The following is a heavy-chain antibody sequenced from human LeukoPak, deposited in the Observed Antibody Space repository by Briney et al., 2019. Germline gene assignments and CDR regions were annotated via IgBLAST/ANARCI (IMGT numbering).Heavy chain of an antibody. J-gene: IGHJ4*02. CDR2: IYGSGQTT. V-gene: IGHV3-23*01. CDR1: GFTFTIYA. CDR3: AKVSKQRPDGYLDF. Sequence: GGSLRLSCAASGFTFTIYAMTWVRPAPGKGLEWVSGIYGSGQTTYYADSVKGRFTISRDNSTNTLYLQMSSLRRGDTAVYYGAKVSKQRPDGYLDFWGQGALVTVSS. D-gene: IGHD6-19*01.